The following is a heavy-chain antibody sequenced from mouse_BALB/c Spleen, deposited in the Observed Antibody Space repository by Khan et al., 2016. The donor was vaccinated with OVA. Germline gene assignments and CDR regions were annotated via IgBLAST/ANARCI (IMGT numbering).Heavy chain of an antibody. D-gene: IGHD2-14*01. CDR1: GYTFTTAG. J-gene: IGHJ4*01. V-gene: IGHV9-4*02. Sequence: QIQLVQSGPELKKPGETVRISCKASGYTFTTAGIQWVQKMPGKGLKWIGWINTHSGVPKYAEDFKGRFAFSLEISVSTTYLQITNLKSEDTATYFCERGGAAYYRDDGGAMEYWGQGTSVTVSS. CDR3: ERGGAAYYRDDGGAMEY. CDR2: INTHSGVP.